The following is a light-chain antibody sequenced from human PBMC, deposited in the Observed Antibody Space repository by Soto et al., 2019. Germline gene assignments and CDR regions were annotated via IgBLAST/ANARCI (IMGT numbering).Light chain of an antibody. CDR2: GAS. J-gene: IGKJ1*01. CDR3: QQYKNWPL. CDR1: HSVNSH. Sequence: MMMTQSPATLSVSPGERVTLSCRTSHSVNSHVAWYQQKPGQAPRLLLYGASTRATGIPVRFSGSGFGTEFPLTISSLQSEDFAVYYCQQYKNWPLFRQGTKVDIK. V-gene: IGKV3-15*01.